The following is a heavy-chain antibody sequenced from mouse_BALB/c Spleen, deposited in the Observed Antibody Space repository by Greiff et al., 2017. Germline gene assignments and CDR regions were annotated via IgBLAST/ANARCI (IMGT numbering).Heavy chain of an antibody. CDR2: INPSNGRT. Sequence: VQLQQPGAELVKPGASVKLSCKASGYTFTSYWMHWVKQRPGQGLEWIGEINPSNGRTNYNEKFKGKATLTVDTSSSTAYMQLSSLTSEDSAVYYCTMGTTAGVFDYWGQGTTLTVSS. CDR1: GYTFTSYW. D-gene: IGHD1-2*01. J-gene: IGHJ2*01. V-gene: IGHV1S81*02. CDR3: TMGTTAGVFDY.